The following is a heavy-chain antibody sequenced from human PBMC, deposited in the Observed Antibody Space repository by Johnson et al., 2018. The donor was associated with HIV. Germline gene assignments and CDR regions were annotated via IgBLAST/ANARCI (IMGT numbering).Heavy chain of an antibody. Sequence: QVQLVESGGGVVQPGRSLRLSCVASGFTFSTYGMHWVRQAPGKGLEWVAVIWYDGSNKYYADSVKGRFTISRDNARNSLHLQMRGLRAEDTAMYYCARDDSSGFDDAFDLWGQGTMVSVSS. J-gene: IGHJ3*01. D-gene: IGHD3-22*01. CDR1: GFTFSTYG. V-gene: IGHV3-33*01. CDR2: IWYDGSNK. CDR3: ARDDSSGFDDAFDL.